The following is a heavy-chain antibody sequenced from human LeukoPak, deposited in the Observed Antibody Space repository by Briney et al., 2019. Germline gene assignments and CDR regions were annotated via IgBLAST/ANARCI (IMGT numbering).Heavy chain of an antibody. CDR1: GFTFSSYA. D-gene: IGHD3-22*01. J-gene: IGHJ4*02. CDR2: ISYDGSNK. Sequence: GGSLRLSCAASGFTFSSYAMHWVRQAPGEGLEWVAVISYDGSNKYYADSVKGRFTISRDNAKNSLFLQMNSLRVEDTAVYYCAKDKSIRRIGVVLPYFDYWGQGTLVTVSS. V-gene: IGHV3-30*04. CDR3: AKDKSIRRIGVVLPYFDY.